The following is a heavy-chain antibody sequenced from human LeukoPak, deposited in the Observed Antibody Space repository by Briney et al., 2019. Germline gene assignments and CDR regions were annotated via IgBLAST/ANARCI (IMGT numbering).Heavy chain of an antibody. J-gene: IGHJ6*03. Sequence: ASVKVSCKASGYTFTSYGISWVRQAPGQGLEWMGVINPIGGSTTYAQTFQARVTMTRDMSTSTVYMELSSLRSEDTAVYYCAREGVSMDVWGKGTTVTVSS. CDR1: GYTFTSYG. CDR3: AREGVSMDV. V-gene: IGHV1-46*01. D-gene: IGHD3-16*01. CDR2: INPIGGST.